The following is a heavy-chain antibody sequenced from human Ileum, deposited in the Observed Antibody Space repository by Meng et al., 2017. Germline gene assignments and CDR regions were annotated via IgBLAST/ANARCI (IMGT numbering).Heavy chain of an antibody. V-gene: IGHV3-11*04. CDR1: GFTFSDFY. Sequence: GESLKISCAASGFTFSDFYMEWIRQVPGKGLEYISYISGSGGDINYSESVKGRFTISRDNAKRSLYLQLNNLRGEDTAVYYCARAARVPASWGQGTLVTGSS. CDR3: ARAARVPAS. J-gene: IGHJ4*02. CDR2: ISGSGGDI.